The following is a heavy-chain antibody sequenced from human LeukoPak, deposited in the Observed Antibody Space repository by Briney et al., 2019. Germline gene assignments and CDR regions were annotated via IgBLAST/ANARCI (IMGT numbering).Heavy chain of an antibody. D-gene: IGHD3-10*01. V-gene: IGHV4-39*01. CDR2: IYYSGST. J-gene: IGHJ4*02. CDR1: GCSISSSSYY. Sequence: SETLSLTCTVSGCSISSSSYYWGWIRQPPGKGLEWIGSIYYSGSTYYNPSLKSRVTISVDTSKNQFSLKLSSVTAADTAVYYCARQEYYGSGSPFDYWGQGTLVTVSS. CDR3: ARQEYYGSGSPFDY.